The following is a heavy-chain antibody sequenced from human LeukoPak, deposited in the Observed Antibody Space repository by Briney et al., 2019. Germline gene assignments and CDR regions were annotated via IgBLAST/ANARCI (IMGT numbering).Heavy chain of an antibody. V-gene: IGHV4-61*02. CDR2: IYTSGST. CDR3: ARAQVVVVTGFDAFDI. Sequence: SQTLSLTCTVSGGSISSGSYYWSWIRQPAGKGLGWIGRIYTSGSTNYNPSLKSRVTISVDTSKNQFSLKLSSVTAADTAVYYCARAQVVVVTGFDAFDIWGQGTMVTVSS. CDR1: GGSISSGSYY. D-gene: IGHD2-21*02. J-gene: IGHJ3*02.